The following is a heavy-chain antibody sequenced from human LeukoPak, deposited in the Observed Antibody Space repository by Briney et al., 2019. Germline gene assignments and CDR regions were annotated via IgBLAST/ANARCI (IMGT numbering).Heavy chain of an antibody. CDR2: IKHDGSEK. J-gene: IGHJ4*02. V-gene: IGHV3-7*01. D-gene: IGHD3-22*01. CDR3: ARDSFYYDSSGLSDY. Sequence: GGSLRLSCAASGFIFTNYFMSWVRQAPGKGLEWVASIKHDGSEKYYVDSVRGRFTISRDNSKNTLYLQMDNLRVEDTAVYYCARDSFYYDSSGLSDYWGQGTLVTVSS. CDR1: GFIFTNYF.